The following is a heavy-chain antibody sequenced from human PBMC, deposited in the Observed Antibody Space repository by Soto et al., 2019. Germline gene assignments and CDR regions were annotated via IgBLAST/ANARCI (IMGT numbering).Heavy chain of an antibody. Sequence: GGSLRLSCAASGFTFSSYAMHWVRQAPGKGLEWVAVISYDGSNKYYADSVKGRFTISRDNSKNTLYLQMNSLRAEDTAVYYCARDPDYDFWSGYGLDYWGQGTLVTVSS. D-gene: IGHD3-3*01. V-gene: IGHV3-30-3*01. CDR3: ARDPDYDFWSGYGLDY. CDR1: GFTFSSYA. CDR2: ISYDGSNK. J-gene: IGHJ4*02.